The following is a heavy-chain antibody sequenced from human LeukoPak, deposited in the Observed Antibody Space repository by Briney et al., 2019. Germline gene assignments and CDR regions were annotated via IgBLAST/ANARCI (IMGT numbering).Heavy chain of an antibody. CDR1: GYTFTGYY. J-gene: IGHJ4*02. Sequence: ASVKVSRKASGYTFTGYYMHWVRQAPGQGLEWMGWINPNSGGTNYAQKFQGRVTMTRDTSISTAYMELSRLRSDDTAVYYCARGGDYYDSIIPYYWGQGTLVTVSS. CDR3: ARGGDYYDSIIPYY. V-gene: IGHV1-2*02. CDR2: INPNSGGT. D-gene: IGHD3-22*01.